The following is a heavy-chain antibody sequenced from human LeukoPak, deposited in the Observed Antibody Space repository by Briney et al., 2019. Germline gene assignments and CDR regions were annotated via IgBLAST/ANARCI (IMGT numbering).Heavy chain of an antibody. J-gene: IGHJ4*02. Sequence: SETLSLTCTVSGGSISSYYWSWIRRPPGKGLEWIAYIYYSGSTNYNPSLKSRVTISVDTSKNQFSLKLSSVTAADTAVYYCARGPAYYYDSSGYFDYWGQGTLVTVSS. CDR3: ARGPAYYYDSSGYFDY. D-gene: IGHD3-22*01. V-gene: IGHV4-59*01. CDR1: GGSISSYY. CDR2: IYYSGST.